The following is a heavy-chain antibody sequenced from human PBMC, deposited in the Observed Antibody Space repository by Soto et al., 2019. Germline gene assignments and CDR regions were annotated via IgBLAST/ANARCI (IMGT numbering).Heavy chain of an antibody. V-gene: IGHV4-31*03. Sequence: SETLSLTCTVSGGSISSGGYYWSWIRQHPGKGLEWIGYIYSSGSTYYQPSLESRVTISVDTSKNHFSLKLSSVTAADTAVYYCARGYSSSQFDYWGQGTLVTVSS. CDR2: IYSSGST. CDR3: ARGYSSSQFDY. D-gene: IGHD6-6*01. J-gene: IGHJ4*02. CDR1: GGSISSGGYY.